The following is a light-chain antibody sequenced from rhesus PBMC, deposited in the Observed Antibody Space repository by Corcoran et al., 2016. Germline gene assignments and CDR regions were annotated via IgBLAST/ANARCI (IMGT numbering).Light chain of an antibody. V-gene: IGKV3-24*04. J-gene: IGKJ2*01. CDR2: GAS. CDR3: LQSSNWPHS. CDR1: QSVSSY. Sequence: EIVMTQSPATLALSPGERATLSCRASQSVSSYLAWYQQKPGQAPRLLIYGASRRATGIPDRFRGSGSGTEFTLTISSLGPEDVGVYFCLQSSNWPHSFGQGTKVEIK.